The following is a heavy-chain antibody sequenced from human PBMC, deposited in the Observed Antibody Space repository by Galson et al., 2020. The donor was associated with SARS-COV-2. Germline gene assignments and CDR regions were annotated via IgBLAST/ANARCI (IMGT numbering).Heavy chain of an antibody. Sequence: QLGESLKISCAASGFPFNNYGMHWVRQAPGKGLEWVAFIRYDGSNKYYAGSVKGRFTISRDNSKNTLYLQMNSLRAEDTAVYYCAKDRRDGSYGLGYFDFWGQGTLVTVSS. J-gene: IGHJ4*02. CDR3: AKDRRDGSYGLGYFDF. D-gene: IGHD1-26*01. CDR2: IRYDGSNK. V-gene: IGHV3-30*02. CDR1: GFPFNNYG.